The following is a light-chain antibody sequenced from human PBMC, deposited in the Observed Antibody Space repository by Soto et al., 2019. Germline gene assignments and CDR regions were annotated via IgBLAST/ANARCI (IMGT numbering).Light chain of an antibody. V-gene: IGKV1-39*01. CDR3: QQSFSTLLIT. CDR1: QSINTY. J-gene: IGKJ5*01. Sequence: DIQMTQSPSFLSASVGDRVTISSRASQSINTYLNWYQHKPGKAPKLLIYGTSDLQSGVPSRFSGGGSGTDFTLTISSLQPEDFATYYCQQSFSTLLITFGHGTRLEFK. CDR2: GTS.